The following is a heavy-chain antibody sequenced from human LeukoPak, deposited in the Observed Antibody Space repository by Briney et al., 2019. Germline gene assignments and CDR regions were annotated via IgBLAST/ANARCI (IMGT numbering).Heavy chain of an antibody. V-gene: IGHV4-34*01. CDR1: GFTFSSYA. J-gene: IGHJ4*02. CDR2: INHSGST. CDR3: ARGLTIKLRFSSYYFDY. D-gene: IGHD3-3*01. Sequence: GSLRLSCAASGFTFSSYAMSWVRQPPGKGLEWIGEINHSGSTNYNPSLKSRVTISVDTSKNQFSLKLSSVTAADTAVYYCARGLTIKLRFSSYYFDYWGQGTLVTVSS.